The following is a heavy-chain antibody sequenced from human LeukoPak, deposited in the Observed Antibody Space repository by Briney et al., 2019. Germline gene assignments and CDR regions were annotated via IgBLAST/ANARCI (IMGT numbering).Heavy chain of an antibody. V-gene: IGHV3-21*01. CDR3: ARAVAVDY. CDR2: ISSSSSYI. CDR1: EFTFSGYT. D-gene: IGHD6-19*01. J-gene: IGHJ4*02. Sequence: GGSLRLSCAASEFTFSGYTMKWVRQAPGKGLEWVSSISSSSSYIYYADSVKGRFTISRDNAKNSLYLQMNSLRAEDTAVYYCARAVAVDYWGQGTLVTVSS.